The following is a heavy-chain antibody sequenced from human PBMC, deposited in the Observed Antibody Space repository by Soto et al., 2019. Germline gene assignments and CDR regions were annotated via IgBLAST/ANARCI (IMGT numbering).Heavy chain of an antibody. Sequence: QVQLQESGPGLVKPSETLSLTCSVSGGSIRNHYWRWIRQPPGKGLEWIGYIYYNGNTNDNPSLKGRVIMSVDTSRNQISLKLTTVTAADTAVYYCTRANWYSEYWGQGTLVTVSS. CDR3: TRANWYSEY. D-gene: IGHD7-27*01. J-gene: IGHJ4*02. CDR1: GGSIRNHY. CDR2: IYYNGNT. V-gene: IGHV4-59*11.